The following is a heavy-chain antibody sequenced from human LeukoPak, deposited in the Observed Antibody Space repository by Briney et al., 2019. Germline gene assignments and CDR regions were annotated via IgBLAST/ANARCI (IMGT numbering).Heavy chain of an antibody. D-gene: IGHD3-22*01. V-gene: IGHV1-69*13. J-gene: IGHJ4*02. CDR1: GGTFISYA. CDR3: ATSFYYYDSSGYYPTDY. CDR2: IIPIFGTA. Sequence: SVTVSCKASGGTFISYAISWVRQAPGQGLEWMGGIIPIFGTANYAQKFQGRVTITADESTSTAYMELSSLRSEDTAVYYCATSFYYYDSSGYYPTDYWGQGTLVTVSS.